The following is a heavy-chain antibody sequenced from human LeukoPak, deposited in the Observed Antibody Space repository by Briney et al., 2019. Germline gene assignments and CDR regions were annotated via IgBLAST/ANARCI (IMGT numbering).Heavy chain of an antibody. CDR1: GGSISNYH. CDR3: TRDDYYGSGSYNY. J-gene: IGHJ4*02. Sequence: ETLSLTCTVSGGSISNYHWSWIRQPPGKGLEWVANIKQDGSEKYYVDSVKGRFTISRDNAKNSLYLQMNSLRAEDTAVYYCTRDDYYGSGSYNYWGQGTLVTVSS. V-gene: IGHV3-7*01. D-gene: IGHD3-10*01. CDR2: IKQDGSEK.